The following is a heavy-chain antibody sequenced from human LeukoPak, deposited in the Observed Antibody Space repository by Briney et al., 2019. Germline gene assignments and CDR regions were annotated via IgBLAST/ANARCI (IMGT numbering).Heavy chain of an antibody. Sequence: GGSLRLSCAASGFTFSSYEMNWVRQAPGKGLEWVSYISSSGSTIYYADSVKGRFTISRDNAKNSLYLQMNSLRAEDTAVYYCAREGSRVLAVALDYWGQGILVTVSS. CDR3: AREGSRVLAVALDY. CDR2: ISSSGSTI. V-gene: IGHV3-48*03. J-gene: IGHJ4*02. D-gene: IGHD6-19*01. CDR1: GFTFSSYE.